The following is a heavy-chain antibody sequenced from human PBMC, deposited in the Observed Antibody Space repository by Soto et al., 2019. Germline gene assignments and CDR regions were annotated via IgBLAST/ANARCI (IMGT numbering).Heavy chain of an antibody. CDR1: GFTFNTYW. V-gene: IGHV3-7*04. Sequence: DVQLVESGGGLVQPGGSLRLSCAASGFTFNTYWINWVRQAPGKGLEWVAIIKDDGSEKHYVDSVKGRFTISRDNAKNSVMLQMNSLGVEDTALYYCVGGRGWAGADWGQGTLVSVSS. D-gene: IGHD6-19*01. CDR2: IKDDGSEK. CDR3: VGGRGWAGAD. J-gene: IGHJ4*02.